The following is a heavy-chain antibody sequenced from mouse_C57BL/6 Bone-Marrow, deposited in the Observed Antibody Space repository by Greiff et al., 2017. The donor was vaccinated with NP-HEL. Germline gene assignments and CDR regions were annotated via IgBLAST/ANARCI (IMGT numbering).Heavy chain of an antibody. J-gene: IGHJ2*01. D-gene: IGHD1-1*01. CDR2: ISSGGDYI. CDR3: TRVTTVVATYYFDY. CDR1: GFTFSSYA. Sequence: EVQVVESGEGLVKPGGSLKLSCAASGFTFSSYAMSWVRPTPETRLEWVAYISSGGDYIYYADTVKGRFTITRDNARNTLYLQMSSLKSEDTAMYYCTRVTTVVATYYFDYWGQGTTLTVSS. V-gene: IGHV5-9-1*02.